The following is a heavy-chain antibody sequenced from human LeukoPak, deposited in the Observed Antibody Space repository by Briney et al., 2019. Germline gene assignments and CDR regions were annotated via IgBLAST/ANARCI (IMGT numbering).Heavy chain of an antibody. J-gene: IGHJ4*02. CDR3: ASESPDTAGFDY. Sequence: PSETLSLTCAVYGGSFSGYYWSWICQPPGKGLEWIGEINHSGSTNYNPSLKSRVSISVDTSKNQFSLKLSSVTAADTAVYYCASESPDTAGFDYWGQGTLVTVSS. CDR1: GGSFSGYY. V-gene: IGHV4-34*01. CDR2: INHSGST. D-gene: IGHD5-18*01.